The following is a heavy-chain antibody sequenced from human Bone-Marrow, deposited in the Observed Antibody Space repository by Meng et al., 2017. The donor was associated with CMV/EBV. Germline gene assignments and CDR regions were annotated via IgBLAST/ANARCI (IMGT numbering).Heavy chain of an antibody. Sequence: GESLKISCAASGFTFSNYWMHWVRQAPGKGLVWVSRINSDGSSKSYADSVKGRFTISRDNAKNTLYVQMKSLRAEDTAVYYCARVGGRRFGELPIDYWGQGTLVTVSS. CDR2: INSDGSSK. V-gene: IGHV3-74*01. D-gene: IGHD3-10*01. J-gene: IGHJ4*02. CDR3: ARVGGRRFGELPIDY. CDR1: GFTFSNYW.